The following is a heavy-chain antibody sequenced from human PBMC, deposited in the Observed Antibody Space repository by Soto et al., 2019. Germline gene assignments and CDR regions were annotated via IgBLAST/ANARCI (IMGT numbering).Heavy chain of an antibody. J-gene: IGHJ2*01. Sequence: EVQLLESGGGLVQPGGSLRLSCAASGFTFSSYAMSWVRQAPGKGLEWVSAISGSGGSTYYADSVKGRFTISRDNSKNTLYLQMTSLRAADTAVYYCAKAYGITGTTNWYFDLWGRGTLVTVSS. CDR3: AKAYGITGTTNWYFDL. CDR2: ISGSGGST. CDR1: GFTFSSYA. D-gene: IGHD1-7*01. V-gene: IGHV3-23*01.